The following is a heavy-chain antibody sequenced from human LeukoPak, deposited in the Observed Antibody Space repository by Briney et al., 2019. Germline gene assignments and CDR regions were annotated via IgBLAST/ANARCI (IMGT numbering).Heavy chain of an antibody. D-gene: IGHD2-15*01. CDR1: GDSISSYY. CDR3: ARWARYCSGGSCLDY. V-gene: IGHV4-59*01. J-gene: IGHJ4*02. CDR2: IYYSGNT. Sequence: SETLSLTCIVSGDSISSYYWSWIRQPPGKGLEWIGYIYYSGNTNYNPSLKSRVTISVDTSKNQVSLKLSSVTAADTAVYYCARWARYCSGGSCLDYWGQGTLITVSS.